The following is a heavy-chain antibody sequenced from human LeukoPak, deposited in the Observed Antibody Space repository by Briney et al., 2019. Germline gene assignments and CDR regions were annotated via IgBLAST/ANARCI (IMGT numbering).Heavy chain of an antibody. J-gene: IGHJ4*02. V-gene: IGHV3-74*01. CDR2: IKGDGIST. D-gene: IGHD6-19*01. CDR1: GFDFSSNW. CDR3: AKDVDLKWLVQPFDY. Sequence: GGSLRLSCAASGFDFSSNWMHWVRHAPGQGLVWVSRIKGDGISTNYADSVKGRFTISRDNSKNTLYLQMNSLRAEDTAVYYCAKDVDLKWLVQPFDYWGQGTLVTVSS.